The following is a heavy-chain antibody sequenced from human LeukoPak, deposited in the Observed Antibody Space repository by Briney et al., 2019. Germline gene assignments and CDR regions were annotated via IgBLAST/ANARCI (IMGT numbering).Heavy chain of an antibody. CDR1: GFTFSSYA. CDR3: ARDSGLSDFDY. Sequence: GGSLRLSCAASGFTFSSYAMSWVRQAPGKGLEWVSSISSSSSYIYYADSVKGRFTISRDNAKNSLYLQMNSLRAEDTAVYYCARDSGLSDFDYWGQGTLVTVSS. D-gene: IGHD5-12*01. CDR2: ISSSSSYI. J-gene: IGHJ4*02. V-gene: IGHV3-21*01.